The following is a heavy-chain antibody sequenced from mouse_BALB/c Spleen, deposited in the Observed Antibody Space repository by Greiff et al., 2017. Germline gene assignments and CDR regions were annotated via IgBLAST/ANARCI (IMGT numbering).Heavy chain of an antibody. CDR3: ARTGNYYGLYAMDY. V-gene: IGHV1-20*02. CDR2: INPYNGDT. CDR1: GYSFTGYF. J-gene: IGHJ4*01. D-gene: IGHD1-1*01. Sequence: EVQLVESGPELVKPGASVKISCKASGYSFTGYFMNWVMQSHGKSLEWIGRINPYNGDTFYNQKFKGKATLTVDKSSSTAHMELRSLASEDSAVYYCARTGNYYGLYAMDYWGQGTSVTVSS.